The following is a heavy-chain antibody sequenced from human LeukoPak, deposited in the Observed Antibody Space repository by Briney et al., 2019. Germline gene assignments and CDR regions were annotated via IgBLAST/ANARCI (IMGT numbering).Heavy chain of an antibody. V-gene: IGHV3-74*01. CDR2: INTDGSNT. J-gene: IGHJ4*02. CDR1: GFTFDYYW. D-gene: IGHD3-22*01. CDR3: VVWGEDRSGHRFDF. Sequence: PGGSLRLSCAASGFTFDYYWMHWVRQAPGKGLMWVSRINTDGSNTHYADSMKGRFTISRDNAKNTLYLQMNGLRVEDTAVYYCVVWGEDRSGHRFDFWGQGTLVTVSS.